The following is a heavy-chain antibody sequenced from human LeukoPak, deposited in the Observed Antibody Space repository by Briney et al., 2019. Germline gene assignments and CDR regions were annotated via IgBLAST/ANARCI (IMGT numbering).Heavy chain of an antibody. CDR2: IRNSGGSI. CDR3: AKARLYCSSGTCSEHPAVYNGMDV. CDR1: GFTFSAFA. Sequence: GGSLRLSCAASGFTFSAFAMNWLREATGKGLEWLSLIRNSGGSIHSADPVRRGFILSRDNSNNTLYLKVNSLRAEDTAVYFCAKARLYCSSGTCSEHPAVYNGMDVWGQGTTVTVSS. J-gene: IGHJ6*02. V-gene: IGHV3-23*01. D-gene: IGHD2-15*01.